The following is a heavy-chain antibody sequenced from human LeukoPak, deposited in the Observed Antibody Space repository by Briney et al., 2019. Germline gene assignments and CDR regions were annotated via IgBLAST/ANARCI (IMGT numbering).Heavy chain of an antibody. Sequence: PSQTLSLTCTVSGGSISSGGYYWSWIRQHPGKGLEWIGYIYYSGSTNYNPSLKSRVTISVDTSKNQFSLKPSSVTAADTAVYYCARNPGKRNSGSYWTAWFDPWGQGTLVTVSS. CDR1: GGSISSGGYY. D-gene: IGHD1-26*01. J-gene: IGHJ5*02. CDR3: ARNPGKRNSGSYWTAWFDP. V-gene: IGHV4-31*03. CDR2: IYYSGST.